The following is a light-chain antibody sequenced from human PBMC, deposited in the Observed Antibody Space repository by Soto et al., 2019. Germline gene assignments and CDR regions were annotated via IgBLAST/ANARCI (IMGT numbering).Light chain of an antibody. Sequence: QSVLTQPPSVSGAPGQRVTISCTGSSSNIGSGYDVHWYQQLPGTAPKLLIYDNSDRPSGVPDRFSGSTSGTSASLAITGLQAEDEADYYCCSYAGGYVVFGGGTKLTVL. CDR1: SSNIGSGYD. V-gene: IGLV1-40*01. CDR2: DNS. CDR3: CSYAGGYVV. J-gene: IGLJ2*01.